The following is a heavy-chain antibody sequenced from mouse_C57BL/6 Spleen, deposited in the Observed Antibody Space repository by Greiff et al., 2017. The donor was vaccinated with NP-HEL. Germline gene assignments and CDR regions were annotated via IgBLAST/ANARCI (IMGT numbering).Heavy chain of an antibody. J-gene: IGHJ4*01. Sequence: EVKLMESGGGLVQPGGSLSLSCAASGFTFTDYYMSWVRQPPGKALEWLGFIRNKANGYTTEYSASVKGRFTISRDNSQSILYLQMNALRAEDSATYYCASRYGNYGYYAMDYWGQGTSVTVSS. D-gene: IGHD2-1*01. CDR3: ASRYGNYGYYAMDY. V-gene: IGHV7-3*01. CDR2: IRNKANGYTT. CDR1: GFTFTDYY.